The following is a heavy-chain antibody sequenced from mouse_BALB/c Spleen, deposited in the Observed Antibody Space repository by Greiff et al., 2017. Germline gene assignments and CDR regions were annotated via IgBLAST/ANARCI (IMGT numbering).Heavy chain of an antibody. J-gene: IGHJ2*01. V-gene: IGHV5-9-3*01. D-gene: IGHD2-3*01. Sequence: EVHLVESGGGLVKPGGSLKLSCAASGFTFSSYAMSWVRQTPEKRLEWVATISSGGSYTYYPDSVKGRFTISRDNAKNTLYLQMSSLRSEDTAMYYCARRDGYVDYWGQGTTLTVSS. CDR1: GFTFSSYA. CDR2: ISSGGSYT. CDR3: ARRDGYVDY.